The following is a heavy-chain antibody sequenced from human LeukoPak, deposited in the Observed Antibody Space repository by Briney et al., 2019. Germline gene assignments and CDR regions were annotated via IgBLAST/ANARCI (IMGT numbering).Heavy chain of an antibody. CDR1: GGSISSGSYY. Sequence: PSETLSLTCTVSGGSISSGSYYWSWIRQPAGKGLEWIGRIYTSGSTNYNPSLKSRVTISVDTSKNQFSLKLSSVTAADTAVYYCARGGTYYYDSSGFADYWGQGTLVTVSS. V-gene: IGHV4-61*02. CDR2: IYTSGST. J-gene: IGHJ4*02. D-gene: IGHD3-22*01. CDR3: ARGGTYYYDSSGFADY.